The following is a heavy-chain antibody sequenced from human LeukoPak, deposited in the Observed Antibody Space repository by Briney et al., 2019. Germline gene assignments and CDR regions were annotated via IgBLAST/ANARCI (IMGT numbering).Heavy chain of an antibody. CDR2: INPSGGST. J-gene: IGHJ4*02. D-gene: IGHD6-13*01. CDR3: ARDAGEIEIAVAGLGAYFDY. Sequence: ASVKVSCKASGYTFTSYYMHWVRQAPGQGLEWMGIINPSGGSTSYAQKFQGRVTMTRDTSTSTVYMELSSLRSEDTAVYYCARDAGEIEIAVAGLGAYFDYWGQGTLVTVSS. V-gene: IGHV1-46*01. CDR1: GYTFTSYY.